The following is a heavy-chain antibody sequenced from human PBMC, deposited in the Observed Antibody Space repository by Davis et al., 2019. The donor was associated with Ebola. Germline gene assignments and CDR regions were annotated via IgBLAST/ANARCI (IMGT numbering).Heavy chain of an antibody. D-gene: IGHD6-13*01. CDR3: ARDRQQLVPSAFDY. J-gene: IGHJ4*02. Sequence: GESLKISCAASGFTFSSYGMHWVRQAPGKGLEWVAVIWYDGSNKYYADSVKGRFTISRDNSKNTLYLQMNSLRAEDTAVYYCARDRQQLVPSAFDYWGQGTLVTVSS. V-gene: IGHV3-33*01. CDR2: IWYDGSNK. CDR1: GFTFSSYG.